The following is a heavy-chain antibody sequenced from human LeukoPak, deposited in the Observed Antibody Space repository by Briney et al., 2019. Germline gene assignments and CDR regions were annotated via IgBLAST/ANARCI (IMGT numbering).Heavy chain of an antibody. J-gene: IGHJ3*02. D-gene: IGHD3-22*01. CDR3: ARIYENAFDI. CDR2: INHSGST. Sequence: SETLSLTCAVYGGSFSGYYWSWIRQPPGKGLEWIGEINHSGSTNYNPSLKSRVTMSVDTSKNQFSPKLSSVTAADTAVYYCARIYENAFDIWGQGTMVTVSS. V-gene: IGHV4-34*01. CDR1: GGSFSGYY.